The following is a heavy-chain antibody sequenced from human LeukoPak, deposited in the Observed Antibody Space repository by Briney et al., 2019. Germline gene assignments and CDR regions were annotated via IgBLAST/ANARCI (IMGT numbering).Heavy chain of an antibody. J-gene: IGHJ4*02. CDR1: GFTFRTYW. V-gene: IGHV3-7*01. D-gene: IGHD4-17*01. CDR2: TKQDGSEK. Sequence: GGSLRLSCAASGFTFRTYWMSWVRQAPGKGLEWVANTKQDGSEKYYVDSVKGRFTISRDNAKNSLYLQMNSLRAEDTAVYYCASIATTVTNHDYWGQGTLVTVSS. CDR3: ASIATTVTNHDY.